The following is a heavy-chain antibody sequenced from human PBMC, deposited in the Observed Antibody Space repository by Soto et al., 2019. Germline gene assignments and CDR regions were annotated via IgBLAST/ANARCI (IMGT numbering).Heavy chain of an antibody. Sequence: QVQLVQSGAEVKKPGSSVKVSCKASGGTFSSYAISWVRQAPGQGLEWMGGSIPIFGTANYAQKFQGRVTITADESTSTAYMERSSLRSEDTAVYYCARAYDSLTKGRNWFDPWGQGTLVTVSS. V-gene: IGHV1-69*01. CDR1: GGTFSSYA. CDR2: SIPIFGTA. J-gene: IGHJ5*02. CDR3: ARAYDSLTKGRNWFDP. D-gene: IGHD3-9*01.